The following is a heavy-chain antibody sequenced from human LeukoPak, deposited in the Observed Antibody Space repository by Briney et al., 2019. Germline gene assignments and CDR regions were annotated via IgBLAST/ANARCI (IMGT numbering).Heavy chain of an antibody. CDR1: GGSFSGYY. CDR3: ARVRQLVPGYFFDY. V-gene: IGHV4-34*01. D-gene: IGHD6-6*01. J-gene: IGHJ4*02. CDR2: INHSGST. Sequence: SETLSLTCAVYGGSFSGYYWSWIRQPPGKGLEWIGEINHSGSTNYNPSLKSRVTISLDTSENQFSLKLTSVTAADTAVYYCARVRQLVPGYFFDYWGQGALVTVSS.